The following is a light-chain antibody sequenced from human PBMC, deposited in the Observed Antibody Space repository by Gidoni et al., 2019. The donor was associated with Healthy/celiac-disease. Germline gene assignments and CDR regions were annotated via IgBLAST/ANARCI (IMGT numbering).Light chain of an antibody. V-gene: IGKV3-15*01. CDR3: QQYNNWPPIT. J-gene: IGKJ5*01. Sequence: EIVMTQSPATLSVSPGERATLPCRASQRVSSTLAWYQQKPGQAPRLLIYGASTRATGIPARFSGSGSGTEFTLTISSLQSEDFAVYYCQQYNNWPPITFGQGTRLEIK. CDR2: GAS. CDR1: QRVSST.